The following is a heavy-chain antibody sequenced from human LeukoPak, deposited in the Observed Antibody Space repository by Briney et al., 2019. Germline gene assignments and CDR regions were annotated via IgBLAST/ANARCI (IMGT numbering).Heavy chain of an antibody. Sequence: ETLSLTCTVSGGSISSYYWSWIRQPPGKGLEWIGYIYYSGSTNNNPSLKSRVTISVDTSKNQFSLKLSSVTAADTAVYYCARHRYYDFWSGEFDPWGQGTLVTVSS. CDR3: ARHRYYDFWSGEFDP. V-gene: IGHV4-59*08. CDR2: IYYSGST. CDR1: GGSISSYY. D-gene: IGHD3-3*01. J-gene: IGHJ5*02.